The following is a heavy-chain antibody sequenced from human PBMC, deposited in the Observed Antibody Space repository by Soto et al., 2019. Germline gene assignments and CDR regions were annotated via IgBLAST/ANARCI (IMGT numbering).Heavy chain of an antibody. V-gene: IGHV3-30-3*02. Sequence: GGSLRLSCAASGFTFSSYAMHWVRQAPGKGLEWVAVISYDGSNKYYADSVKGRFTISRDNSKNTLYLQMNSLRAEDTAVYYCAKEAARPPQYYFDYWGQGTLVTVSS. D-gene: IGHD6-6*01. J-gene: IGHJ4*02. CDR2: ISYDGSNK. CDR3: AKEAARPPQYYFDY. CDR1: GFTFSSYA.